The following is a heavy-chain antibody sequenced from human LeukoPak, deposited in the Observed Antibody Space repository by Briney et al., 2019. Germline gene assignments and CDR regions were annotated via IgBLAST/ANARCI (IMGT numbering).Heavy chain of an antibody. CDR1: GGSIGSYY. CDR2: IYYSGST. V-gene: IGHV4-59*08. J-gene: IGHJ4*02. CDR3: ATHRGYSYGFFDY. D-gene: IGHD5-18*01. Sequence: SETLSLTCTVSGGSIGSYYWSWIRQPPGKGLEWIGYIYYSGSTNYNPSLKSRVTISVDTSKNQFSLKLSSVTAADTAVYYCATHRGYSYGFFDYWGRGTLVTVSS.